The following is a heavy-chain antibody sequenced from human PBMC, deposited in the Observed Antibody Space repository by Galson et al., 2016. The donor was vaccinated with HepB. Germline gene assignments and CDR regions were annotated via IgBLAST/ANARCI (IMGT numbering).Heavy chain of an antibody. CDR3: AHSLGGLWFGQLLPNYFDP. CDR2: IYWDDDK. V-gene: IGHV2-5*02. J-gene: IGHJ5*02. Sequence: PALVKPTQTLTLTCTFSGFSLSTPGVGVGWIRQPPGKALEWLALIYWDDDKRYSPSLKSRLTITKDTSKNQVVLTMTNMDPVDTATYYCAHSLGGLWFGQLLPNYFDPWGQGTLVTVSS. CDR1: GFSLSTPGVG. D-gene: IGHD3-10*01.